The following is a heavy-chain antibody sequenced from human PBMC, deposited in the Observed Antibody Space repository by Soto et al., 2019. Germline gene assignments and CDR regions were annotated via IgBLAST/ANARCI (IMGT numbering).Heavy chain of an antibody. CDR3: ARIPDESTGYYSHDGAFDI. D-gene: IGHD3-22*01. V-gene: IGHV2-26*01. CDR1: GFSLTNARLG. CDR2: IFSNDDT. Sequence: QVTLKESGPVLVKPTETLRLTCTVSGFSLTNARLGVSWIRQPPGKALEWLGQIFSNDDTSYSASLKTRLTISQDSSQSQVVLTMSNMDPVDTATYCCARIPDESTGYYSHDGAFDIWGQGTMVTVSS. J-gene: IGHJ3*02.